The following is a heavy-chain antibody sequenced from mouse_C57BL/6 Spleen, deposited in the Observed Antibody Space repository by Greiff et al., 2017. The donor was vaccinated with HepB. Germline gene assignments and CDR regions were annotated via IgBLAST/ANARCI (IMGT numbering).Heavy chain of an antibody. CDR1: GYTFTSYW. J-gene: IGHJ2*01. Sequence: QVHVKQPGAELVRPGTSVKLSCKASGYTFTSYWMHWVKQRPGQGLEWIGVIDPSDSYTNYNQKFKGKATLTVDTSSSTAYMQLSSLTSEDSAVYYCARSGSTVVPFDYWGQGTTLTVSS. CDR2: IDPSDSYT. CDR3: ARSGSTVVPFDY. D-gene: IGHD1-1*01. V-gene: IGHV1-59*01.